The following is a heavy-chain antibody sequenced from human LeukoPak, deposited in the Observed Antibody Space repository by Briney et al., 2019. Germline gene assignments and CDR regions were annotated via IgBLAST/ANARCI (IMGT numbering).Heavy chain of an antibody. CDR2: IWYDGSNK. J-gene: IGHJ4*02. CDR1: GFTFSGYG. D-gene: IGHD1-26*01. Sequence: PGGSLRLSCVASGFTFSGYGMHWVRQAPGKGLEWVAVIWYDGSNKYYADSVKGRFTISRDNSKSTLYLQMNSLRAEDTAVYYCAKLSGSFDYWGQGTLVTVSS. CDR3: AKLSGSFDY. V-gene: IGHV3-33*06.